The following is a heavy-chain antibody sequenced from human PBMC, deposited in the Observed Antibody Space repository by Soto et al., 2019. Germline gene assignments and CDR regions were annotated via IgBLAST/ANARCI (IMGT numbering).Heavy chain of an antibody. Sequence: QVQLVQSGAEVKKPGSSVKVSCKASGGTFSSYAISWVRQAPGQGLEWMGGIIPIFGTANYAQKFQGRVTITADESTSKAYMELSSLRSEDTAVYYCASTPYDSSGYPTYYYYGMDVWGQGTTVTVSS. J-gene: IGHJ6*02. CDR1: GGTFSSYA. CDR2: IIPIFGTA. CDR3: ASTPYDSSGYPTYYYYGMDV. D-gene: IGHD3-22*01. V-gene: IGHV1-69*01.